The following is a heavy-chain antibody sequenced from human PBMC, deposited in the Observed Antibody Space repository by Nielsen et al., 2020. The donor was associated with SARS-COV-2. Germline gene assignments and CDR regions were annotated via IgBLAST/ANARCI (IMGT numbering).Heavy chain of an antibody. J-gene: IGHJ4*02. V-gene: IGHV3-30-3*01. D-gene: IGHD7-27*01. Sequence: GESLKISCAASGFTFSNYTIHWVRQAPGKGLEWVAVITYDGNNKYYGDSVKGRFTISRDNSKNTLYLQMNSLRAEDTAVYCARGNGWGSYFDYWGQGTLVTVSS. CDR2: ITYDGNNK. CDR1: GFTFSNYT. CDR3: ARGNGWGSYFDY.